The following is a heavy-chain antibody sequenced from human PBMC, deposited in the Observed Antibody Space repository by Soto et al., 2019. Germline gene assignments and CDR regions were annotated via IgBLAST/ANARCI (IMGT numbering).Heavy chain of an antibody. CDR2: IYYSGST. CDR3: ARLLQTYYDILTGYNAFDI. CDR1: GGSISSGGYY. V-gene: IGHV4-31*03. J-gene: IGHJ3*02. D-gene: IGHD3-9*01. Sequence: QVQLQESGPGLVKPSQTLSLTCTVSGGSISSGGYYWSWIRQHPGKGLEWIGYIYYSGSTYYNPSLKSRVTISVETSKNQFSLKLSSVTAADTAVYYCARLLQTYYDILTGYNAFDIWGQGTMVTVSS.